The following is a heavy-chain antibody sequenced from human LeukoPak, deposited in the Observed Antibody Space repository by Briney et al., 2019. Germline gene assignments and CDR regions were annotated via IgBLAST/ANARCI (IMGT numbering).Heavy chain of an antibody. Sequence: SETLSLTCSVSGDSVSRSDSYWDWIRQPPRKGLEWIGTIYYSGRTYYSPSLKIRVTMSVDPSNNQFSLTLRSVTAADTAVYYCARRRYYDGSGYLEWGQGTLLSVSS. V-gene: IGHV4-39*01. J-gene: IGHJ1*01. CDR2: IYYSGRT. CDR1: GDSVSRSDSY. D-gene: IGHD3-22*01. CDR3: ARRRYYDGSGYLE.